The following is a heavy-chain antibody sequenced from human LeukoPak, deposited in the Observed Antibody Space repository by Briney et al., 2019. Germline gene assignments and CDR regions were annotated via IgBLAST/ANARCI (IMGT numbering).Heavy chain of an antibody. CDR3: ARHYDSSGYYSTRAFDI. J-gene: IGHJ3*02. CDR1: GGSISSYY. CDR2: IYYSGST. V-gene: IGHV4-59*08. D-gene: IGHD3-22*01. Sequence: SETPSLTCTASGGSISSYYWSWIRQPPGKGLEWIGYIYYSGSTNYNPSLKSRVTISVDTSKNQFSLKLSSVTAADTAVYYCARHYDSSGYYSTRAFDIWRQGTMVTVSS.